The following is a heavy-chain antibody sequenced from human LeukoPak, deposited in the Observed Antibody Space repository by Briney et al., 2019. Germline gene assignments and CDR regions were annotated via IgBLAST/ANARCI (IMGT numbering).Heavy chain of an antibody. CDR1: GGTFSSYT. D-gene: IGHD3-22*01. CDR3: ARGYYDSSGYWNFQH. CDR2: IIPIFGTA. J-gene: IGHJ1*01. Sequence: SVKVSCKASGGTFSSYTIIWVRQAPGQGLEWMGGIIPIFGTANYAQKFQGRVTITADESTSTAYMELSSLRSEDTAVYYCARGYYDSSGYWNFQHWGQGTLVTVSS. V-gene: IGHV1-69*13.